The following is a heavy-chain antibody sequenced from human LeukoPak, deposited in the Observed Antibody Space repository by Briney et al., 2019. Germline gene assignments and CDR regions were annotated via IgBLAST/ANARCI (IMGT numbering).Heavy chain of an antibody. V-gene: IGHV5-51*01. J-gene: IGHJ3*02. CDR1: GYSFTSYW. D-gene: IGHD6-13*01. CDR2: IYPGDSDT. CDR3: ARLQYSSSWDYAFDI. Sequence: GESLKISCKGSGYSFTSYWIVWVRQMPGKGLEWMGIIYPGDSDTRYSPSFQGQVTISADKSISTAYLQWSSLKASDTAMYYCARLQYSSSWDYAFDIWGQGTMVTVSS.